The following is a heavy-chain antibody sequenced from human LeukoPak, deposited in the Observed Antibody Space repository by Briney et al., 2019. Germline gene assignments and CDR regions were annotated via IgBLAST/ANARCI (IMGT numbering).Heavy chain of an antibody. J-gene: IGHJ4*02. V-gene: IGHV3-23*01. CDR3: AKWDPATVTTRWDY. CDR2: ISSNGGTT. CDR1: RFTFSSYA. Sequence: GGSLRLSCAASRFTFSSYAMSWVRQAPGQGLEWVSTISSNGGTTYYADSVRGRFTISRDNSKNTLYLQMTSLRAEDTAVYYCAKWDPATVTTRWDYWGQGTLVTVSS. D-gene: IGHD4-17*01.